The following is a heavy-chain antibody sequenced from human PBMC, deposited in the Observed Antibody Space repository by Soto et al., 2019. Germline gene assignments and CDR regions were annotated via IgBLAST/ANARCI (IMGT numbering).Heavy chain of an antibody. Sequence: GGSLRLSCAASGFTFSSYEMNWVRQAPGKGLEWVSYISSSGSTIYYADSVKGRFTISRDNAKNSLYLQMNSLRAEDTAVYYCARGGPRIAAAGSYYYYYGMDVWGQGTTVTVSS. CDR3: ARGGPRIAAAGSYYYYYGMDV. V-gene: IGHV3-48*03. CDR2: ISSSGSTI. J-gene: IGHJ6*02. CDR1: GFTFSSYE. D-gene: IGHD6-13*01.